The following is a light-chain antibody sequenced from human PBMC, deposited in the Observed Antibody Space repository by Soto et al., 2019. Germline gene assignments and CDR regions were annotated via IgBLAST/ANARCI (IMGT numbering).Light chain of an antibody. CDR3: MQGTHWPWT. Sequence: DVVMTQSPLSLPVTLGQPASISCRSSQSLIHSDGNTYLSWFQQRPGQSPRRLIYEVSDRDSGVPERYTGSGSGTDFPLKISRVEADDVGVYYCMQGTHWPWTFGQGTEVEIK. J-gene: IGKJ1*01. V-gene: IGKV2-30*02. CDR1: QSLIHSDGNTY. CDR2: EVS.